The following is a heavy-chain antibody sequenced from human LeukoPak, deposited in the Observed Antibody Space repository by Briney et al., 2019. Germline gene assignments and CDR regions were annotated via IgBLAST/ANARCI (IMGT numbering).Heavy chain of an antibody. CDR1: GGSISSQY. CDR3: ARTSYHYNSGDYGWYFDY. V-gene: IGHV4-59*11. J-gene: IGHJ4*02. CDR2: IYYSGIT. D-gene: IGHD3-10*01. Sequence: SETLSLTCTVSGGSISSQYWSLIRQPPGKGLEWIGYIYYSGITKYSPSLKSRVTISVDTSKNQFSLRLTSVTAADTAVCYCARTSYHYNSGDYGWYFDYWGQGTLVTVSA.